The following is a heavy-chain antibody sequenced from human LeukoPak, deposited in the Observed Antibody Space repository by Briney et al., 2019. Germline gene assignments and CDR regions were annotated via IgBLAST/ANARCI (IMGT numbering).Heavy chain of an antibody. J-gene: IGHJ4*02. CDR1: GGSFSSSLYY. D-gene: IGHD3-10*01. CDR3: ARVQWFGELSYFDY. Sequence: SETLSLTCTVSGGSFSSSLYYWDWIRQPPGKGLEWIGTIYYSGSTYYNPSLKSRVTISIDTSKNQFSLKLSSVTAADTAVYYCARVQWFGELSYFDYWGQGTLVTVSS. V-gene: IGHV4-39*07. CDR2: IYYSGST.